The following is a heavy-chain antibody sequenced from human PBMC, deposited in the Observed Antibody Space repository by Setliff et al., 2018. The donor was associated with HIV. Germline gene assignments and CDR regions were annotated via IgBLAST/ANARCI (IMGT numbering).Heavy chain of an antibody. CDR1: GGSIRGHY. Sequence: SETLSLTCTVSGGSIRGHYWSWIRQPPGSGLEWIGYIYSSGSTNFNPPLQSRVTISVDTSKNQFSLKLSSVTAADTAVYDCARHSGVASPNWFDPWGQGTLVTVSS. CDR2: IYSSGST. CDR3: ARHSGVASPNWFDP. J-gene: IGHJ5*02. V-gene: IGHV4-4*09. D-gene: IGHD3-10*01.